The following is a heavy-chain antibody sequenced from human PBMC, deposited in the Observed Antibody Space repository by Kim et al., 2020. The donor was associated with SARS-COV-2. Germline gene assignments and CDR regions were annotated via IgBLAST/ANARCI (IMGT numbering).Heavy chain of an antibody. CDR2: IYNYNGKT. Sequence: ASVKVSCRASGYTFTSHGISWVRQAPGQGLEWVGWIYNYNGKTEYAQKLQGRVTLTTDTSTNTAYLELRSLKSDDTALYFCATSSREGGYNSGFDFWGQGTLVTVSS. CDR3: ATSSREGGYNSGFDF. V-gene: IGHV1-18*01. D-gene: IGHD5-18*01. J-gene: IGHJ4*02. CDR1: GYTFTSHG.